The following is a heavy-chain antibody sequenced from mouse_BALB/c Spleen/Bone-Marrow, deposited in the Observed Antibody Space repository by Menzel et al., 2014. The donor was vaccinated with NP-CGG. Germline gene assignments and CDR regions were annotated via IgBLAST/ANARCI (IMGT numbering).Heavy chain of an antibody. CDR1: GFNIKDTY. Sequence: EVKLEEFGAELVKPGASVKLSCTASGFNIKDTYMHWVKQRPEQGLEWIGRIDPANGNTKYDPKFQGKATITADTSSNTAYLQLSSLTSEDTAVYYCARFPYDYVGGDYWGQGTTRTVSS. D-gene: IGHD2-4*01. CDR3: ARFPYDYVGGDY. V-gene: IGHV14-3*02. CDR2: IDPANGNT. J-gene: IGHJ2*01.